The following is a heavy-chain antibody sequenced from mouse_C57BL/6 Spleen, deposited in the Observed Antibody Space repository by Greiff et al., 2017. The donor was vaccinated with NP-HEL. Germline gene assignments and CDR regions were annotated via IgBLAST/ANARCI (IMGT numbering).Heavy chain of an antibody. CDR1: GFTFSDYG. D-gene: IGHD2-1*01. CDR3: ARHGNLYWYFDV. V-gene: IGHV5-17*01. Sequence: EVKLVESGGGLVKPGGSLKLSCAASGFTFSDYGMHWVRQAPEKGLEWVAYISSGSSTIYYADTVKGRFTISRDNAKNTLCLQMTSLRSEDTAMYYCARHGNLYWYFDVWGTGTTVTVSS. J-gene: IGHJ1*03. CDR2: ISSGSSTI.